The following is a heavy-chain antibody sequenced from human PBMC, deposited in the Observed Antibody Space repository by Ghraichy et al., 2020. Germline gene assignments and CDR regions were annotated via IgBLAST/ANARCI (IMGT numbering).Heavy chain of an antibody. V-gene: IGHV3-23*01. CDR2: ISGSGGST. CDR1: GFTFSSYA. Sequence: GGSLRLSCAASGFTFSSYAMSWVRQAPGKGLEWVSAISGSGGSTYYADSVKGRFTISRDNSKNTLYLQMNSLRAEDTAVYYCAKVSRARGYSSGWLHAAEYFQHWGQGTLVTVSS. J-gene: IGHJ1*01. D-gene: IGHD6-19*01. CDR3: AKVSRARGYSSGWLHAAEYFQH.